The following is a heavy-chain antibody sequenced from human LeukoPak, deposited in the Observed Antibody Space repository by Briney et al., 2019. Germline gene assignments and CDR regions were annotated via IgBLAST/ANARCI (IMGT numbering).Heavy chain of an antibody. D-gene: IGHD3-9*01. V-gene: IGHV3-7*01. J-gene: IGHJ4*02. CDR3: ARVPLRYFDWLSYFDY. CDR1: GFTFSSYR. CDR2: IKQDGSEK. Sequence: PGGSVRLSCAASGFTFSSYRMSWVRQAPGKGLEWVANIKQDGSEKYYVDSVKGRFTISRDNAKNSLYLQMNSLRAEDTAVYYCARVPLRYFDWLSYFDYWGQGTLVTVSS.